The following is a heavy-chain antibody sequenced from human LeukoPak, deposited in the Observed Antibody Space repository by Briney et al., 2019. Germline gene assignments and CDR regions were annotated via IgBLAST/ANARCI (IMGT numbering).Heavy chain of an antibody. J-gene: IGHJ5*02. V-gene: IGHV3-23*01. CDR1: GFTFYMYA. CDR3: ARPIYCSSTSCYPFSP. Sequence: GGSLTLSCQASGFTFYMYAMSWVRQAPGKGLEWVASMCGTAGCTFYPDSVKGRFTISRDNSKNVLYLRMNSLTAEDTAVYYCARPIYCSSTSCYPFSPWGQGTLVTVSS. D-gene: IGHD2-2*01. CDR2: MCGTAGCT.